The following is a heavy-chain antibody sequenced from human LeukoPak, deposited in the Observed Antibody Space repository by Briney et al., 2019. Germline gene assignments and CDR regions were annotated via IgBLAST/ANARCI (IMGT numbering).Heavy chain of an antibody. V-gene: IGHV3-74*01. CDR3: ARDPIVVVPAAMPSYYYYGMDV. Sequence: GGSLRLSCAASGFTFSSYWMHWVRQAPGKGLVWVSRINSDGSSTSYADSVKGRFTTSRDNAKNTLYLQMNSLRAEDTAVYYCARDPIVVVPAAMPSYYYYGMDVWGQGTTVTVSS. CDR2: INSDGSST. J-gene: IGHJ6*02. D-gene: IGHD2-2*01. CDR1: GFTFSSYW.